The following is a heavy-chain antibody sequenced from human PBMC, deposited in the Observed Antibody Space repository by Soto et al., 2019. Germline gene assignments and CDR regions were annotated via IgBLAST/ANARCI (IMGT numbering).Heavy chain of an antibody. Sequence: SETLSLTCAVSGGSISSGGYSWSWIRQPPGKGLEWIGYIYHSGSTYYNPSLKSRVTISVDRSKNQFSLKLSSVTAADTAVYYCARGHLGAIFPSIAAAGTWFDPWGQGTLVTVSS. CDR1: GGSISSGGYS. CDR2: IYHSGST. CDR3: ARGHLGAIFPSIAAAGTWFDP. D-gene: IGHD6-13*01. J-gene: IGHJ5*02. V-gene: IGHV4-30-2*01.